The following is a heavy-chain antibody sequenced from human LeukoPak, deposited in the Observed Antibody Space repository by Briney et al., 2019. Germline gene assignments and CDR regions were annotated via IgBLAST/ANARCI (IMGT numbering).Heavy chain of an antibody. D-gene: IGHD3-9*01. CDR1: GGSISSDSYY. CDR2: FYYSGST. CDR3: AREMSRYFDWLSPPGAFDI. Sequence: PSETLSLTCTVSGGSISSDSYYWGWVRQPPGKALEWIGSFYYSGSTYYNPSLKSRVTISVDTSKNQFSLKLSSVTAADTAVYYCAREMSRYFDWLSPPGAFDIWGQGTMVTVSS. V-gene: IGHV4-39*07. J-gene: IGHJ3*02.